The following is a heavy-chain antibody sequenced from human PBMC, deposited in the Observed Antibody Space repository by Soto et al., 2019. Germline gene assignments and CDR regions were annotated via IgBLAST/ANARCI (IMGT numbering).Heavy chain of an antibody. CDR1: GFTFSSYA. V-gene: IGHV3-23*01. CDR2: ISGSGGST. CDR3: AKDVMIRCGGFIVKDAFYI. J-gene: IGHJ3*02. Sequence: VQRLESGGGLVQPGGSLRLSCAASGFTFSSYAMSWVRQAPGKGLEWVSAISGSGGSTYYADSVKGRFTISRDNSNNTLHMQINSVRAEDTAVYYCAKDVMIRCGGFIVKDAFYIWGQGKMVTGSS. D-gene: IGHD3-16*02.